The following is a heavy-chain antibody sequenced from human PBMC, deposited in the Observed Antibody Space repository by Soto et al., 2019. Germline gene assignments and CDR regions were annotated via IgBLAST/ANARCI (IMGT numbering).Heavy chain of an antibody. V-gene: IGHV5-10-1*01. D-gene: IGHD4-17*01. CDR1: GYSFTSYW. CDR2: IDPSDSYT. J-gene: IGHJ6*02. Sequence: GESLKISCKGSGYSFTSYWISWVRQMPGKGLEWMGRIDPSDSYTNYSPSFQGHVTISADKSISTAYLQWSSLKASDTAMYYCASNDYGDSQPFYYYGMDVWGQGTTVTVSS. CDR3: ASNDYGDSQPFYYYGMDV.